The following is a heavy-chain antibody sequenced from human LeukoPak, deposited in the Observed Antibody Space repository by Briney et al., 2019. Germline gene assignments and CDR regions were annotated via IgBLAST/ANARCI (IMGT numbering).Heavy chain of an antibody. CDR1: GGSISSYY. Sequence: PSETLSFTCTVSGGSISSYYWSWIRQPAGKGLEWIGRIYTSGSTNYNPSLKSRVTMSVDTSKNQFSLKLSSVTAADTAVYYCARDRGWFGELLENDAFDIWGQGTMVTVSS. V-gene: IGHV4-4*07. J-gene: IGHJ3*02. CDR3: ARDRGWFGELLENDAFDI. CDR2: IYTSGST. D-gene: IGHD3-10*01.